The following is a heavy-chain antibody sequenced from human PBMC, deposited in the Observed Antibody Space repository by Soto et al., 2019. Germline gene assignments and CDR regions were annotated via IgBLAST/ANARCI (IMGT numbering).Heavy chain of an antibody. Sequence: PSETLSLTCTVSGGSLSNYYLNWIRQPPGKALEWIAYIYYSGSTNYNPSLKSRVTISVDTSKNQFSLKLSSVTAADTAVYYCAKSPFNSGSRPPFDYWGQGTLVTVSS. CDR2: IYYSGST. D-gene: IGHD1-26*01. CDR1: GGSLSNYY. J-gene: IGHJ4*02. CDR3: AKSPFNSGSRPPFDY. V-gene: IGHV4-59*08.